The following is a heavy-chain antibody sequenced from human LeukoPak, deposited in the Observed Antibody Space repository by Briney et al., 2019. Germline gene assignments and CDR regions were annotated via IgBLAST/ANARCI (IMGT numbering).Heavy chain of an antibody. CDR2: IYYSGST. J-gene: IGHJ4*02. V-gene: IGHV4-39*01. CDR3: ASGSVGYCSSTSCYRRHLDY. CDR1: GGSISSSSYY. D-gene: IGHD2-2*01. Sequence: SETLSLTCTVSGGSISSSSYYWGWIRQPPGKGLEWIGSIYYSGSTYYNPSLKSRVTISVDTSKNQFSLKLSSVTAADTAVYYCASGSVGYCSSTSCYRRHLDYWGQGTLVTVSS.